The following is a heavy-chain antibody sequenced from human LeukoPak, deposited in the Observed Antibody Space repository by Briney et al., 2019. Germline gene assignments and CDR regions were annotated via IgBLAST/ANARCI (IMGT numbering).Heavy chain of an antibody. J-gene: IGHJ3*02. CDR1: GGSISSYY. V-gene: IGHV4-59*01. Sequence: PETLSLTCTVTGGSISSYYWSWIRQPPGKGLEWIGYIYYSGSTNYNPSLKSRVTISVDTSKNQFSLKLSSVTAADTAVYYCARDFSWGSDDGNAFDIWGQGTMVTVSS. D-gene: IGHD7-27*01. CDR2: IYYSGST. CDR3: ARDFSWGSDDGNAFDI.